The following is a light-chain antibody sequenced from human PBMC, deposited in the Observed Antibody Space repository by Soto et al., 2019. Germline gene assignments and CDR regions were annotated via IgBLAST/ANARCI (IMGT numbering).Light chain of an antibody. CDR1: SSDVGGYSY. J-gene: IGLJ2*01. CDR3: SSYTSSSTLV. Sequence: QSVLTQPASVSGSPGQSITISCTGTSSDVGGYSYVSWYQQHPGKAPKLMIYDVSNRPSGVSNRFSGSKSGNTASLTISGLQAEDEADYYCSSYTSSSTLVFGVGTQLTVL. V-gene: IGLV2-14*01. CDR2: DVS.